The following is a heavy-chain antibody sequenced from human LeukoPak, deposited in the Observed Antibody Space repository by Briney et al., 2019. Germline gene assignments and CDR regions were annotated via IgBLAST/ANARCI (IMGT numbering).Heavy chain of an antibody. CDR2: ISGYNGNT. CDR1: GYTFSRYG. J-gene: IGHJ6*03. V-gene: IGHV1-18*01. CDR3: ARAPHQWDRTSGYYYYYMDV. D-gene: IGHD1-26*01. Sequence: ASVNVSCKASGYTFSRYGITWVRQAPGQGLEWLGWISGYNGNTKYAQKFQGRVTMTRNTSISTAYMELSSLRSEDTAVYYCARAPHQWDRTSGYYYYYMDVWGKGTTVTISS.